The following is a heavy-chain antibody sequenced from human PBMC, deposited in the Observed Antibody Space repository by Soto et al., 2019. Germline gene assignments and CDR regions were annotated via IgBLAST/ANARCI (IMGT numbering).Heavy chain of an antibody. D-gene: IGHD5-18*01. CDR2: IYYSGST. J-gene: IGHJ4*02. V-gene: IGHV4-59*01. Sequence: SETLSLTCTVSGGSISSYYWSWIRQPPGKGLEWIGYIYYSGSTNYNPSLKSRVTISVDTSKNQFSLKLSSVTAADTAVYYCASLYGYSYGYQSYFDYWGQEPLVTVSS. CDR3: ASLYGYSYGYQSYFDY. CDR1: GGSISSYY.